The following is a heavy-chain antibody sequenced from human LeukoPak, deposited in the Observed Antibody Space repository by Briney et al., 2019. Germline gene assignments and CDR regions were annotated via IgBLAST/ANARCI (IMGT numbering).Heavy chain of an antibody. V-gene: IGHV4-34*01. Sequence: SETLSLTCTVSGGSISSYYWSWIRQPPGKGLEWIGEINHSGSTNYNPSLKSRVTISVDTSKNQFSLELSSVTAADTAVYYCARGHRRHTIFGVVITGGIYFDYWGQGTLVTVSS. CDR2: INHSGST. D-gene: IGHD3-3*01. J-gene: IGHJ4*02. CDR3: ARGHRRHTIFGVVITGGIYFDY. CDR1: GGSISSYY.